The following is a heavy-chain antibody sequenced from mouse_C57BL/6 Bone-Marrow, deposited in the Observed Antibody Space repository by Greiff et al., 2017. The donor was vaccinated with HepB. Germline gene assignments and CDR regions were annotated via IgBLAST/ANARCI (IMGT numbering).Heavy chain of an antibody. J-gene: IGHJ3*01. Sequence: VQLKQSGAELVRPGASVKLSCTASGFNFKDDYMHWVKQRPEQGLEWIGWIDPENGDTEYDSKFQGKATITADTSSNTAYMQLSSLTSENTAVYYCTTLGWLWAWCAYWGQGTLVTVSA. CDR3: TTLGWLWAWCAY. CDR1: GFNFKDDY. D-gene: IGHD2-3*01. CDR2: IDPENGDT. V-gene: IGHV14-4*01.